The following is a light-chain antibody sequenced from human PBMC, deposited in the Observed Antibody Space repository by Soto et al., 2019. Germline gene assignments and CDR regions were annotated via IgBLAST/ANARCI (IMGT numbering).Light chain of an antibody. Sequence: QSALTQPRSVSGSPGQSVTISCTGTSSDVGGYYFVSWYQQHPGKAPKRMIYDVSERPSGVPDRLSGSKSGNTASLTISGLQAEDEADYYCCSYAGNYDWVFGGGTKLTVL. CDR1: SSDVGGYYF. J-gene: IGLJ3*02. CDR2: DVS. CDR3: CSYAGNYDWV. V-gene: IGLV2-11*01.